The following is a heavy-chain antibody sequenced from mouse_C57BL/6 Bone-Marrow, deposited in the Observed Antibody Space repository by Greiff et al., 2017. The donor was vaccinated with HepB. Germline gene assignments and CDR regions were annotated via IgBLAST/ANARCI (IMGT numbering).Heavy chain of an antibody. CDR1: GFTFTDYY. CDR3: ARLLSMDY. Sequence: VQLKESGGGLVQPGGSLSLSCAASGFTFTDYYMSWVRQPPGKALEWLGFIRNKANGYTTEYSASVKGRFTISRDNSQSILYLQMNALRAEDSATYYCARLLSMDYWGQGTSVTVSS. V-gene: IGHV7-3*01. CDR2: IRNKANGYTT. J-gene: IGHJ4*01.